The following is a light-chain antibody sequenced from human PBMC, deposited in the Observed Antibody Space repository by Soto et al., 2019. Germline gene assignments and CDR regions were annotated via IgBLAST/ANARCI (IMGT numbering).Light chain of an antibody. V-gene: IGKV3D-15*01. CDR3: QQYRT. CDR2: GAS. CDR1: QSVDSN. Sequence: IVMSQSPATLSVSPGERATLSCRASQSVDSNLAWYQQKPGQAPRRLIFGASTRATGIPARFSGSGSGTDFTLTISSLQSEDFATYYCQQYRTFGQGTKVDIK. J-gene: IGKJ1*01.